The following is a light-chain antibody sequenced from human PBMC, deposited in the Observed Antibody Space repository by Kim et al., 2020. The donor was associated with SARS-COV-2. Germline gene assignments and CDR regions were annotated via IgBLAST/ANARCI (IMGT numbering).Light chain of an antibody. CDR3: QQSYSTLRT. CDR1: QSINTY. CDR2: AAS. Sequence: DIQMTQSPSSLSASVGDRVTITCRASQSINTYLNWYQQKPGKAPKLLIYAASTLQSEVPSRFSGSGSGTDFTLTISSLQPEDFATYYCQQSYSTLRTFGQGTKVDIK. V-gene: IGKV1-39*01. J-gene: IGKJ1*01.